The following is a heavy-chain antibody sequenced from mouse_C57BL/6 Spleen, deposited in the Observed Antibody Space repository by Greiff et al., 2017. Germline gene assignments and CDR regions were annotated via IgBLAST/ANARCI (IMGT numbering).Heavy chain of an antibody. Sequence: EVHLVESGGGLVKPGGSLKLSCAASGFTFSSYAMSWVRQTPEKRLEWVATISDGGSYTYYPDNVKGRFTISRDNAKNNLYLQMSHLKSEDTAMYYCARDSTTVRYFDVWGTGTTVTVSS. CDR3: ARDSTTVRYFDV. J-gene: IGHJ1*03. V-gene: IGHV5-4*01. CDR2: ISDGGSYT. CDR1: GFTFSSYA. D-gene: IGHD1-1*01.